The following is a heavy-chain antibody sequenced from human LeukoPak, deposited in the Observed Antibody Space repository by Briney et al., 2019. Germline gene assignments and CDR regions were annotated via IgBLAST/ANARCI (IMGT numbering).Heavy chain of an antibody. Sequence: ASVKVSCKVSGYTLTELSMHWVRQAPGKGLEWMGGFDPEDGETIYAQKFQGRVTMTEDTSTDTAYMELSSLRSEDTAVYYCAKERYSSSWYETWFDPWGQGTLVTVSS. V-gene: IGHV1-24*01. CDR2: FDPEDGET. CDR3: AKERYSSSWYETWFDP. D-gene: IGHD6-13*01. CDR1: GYTLTELS. J-gene: IGHJ5*02.